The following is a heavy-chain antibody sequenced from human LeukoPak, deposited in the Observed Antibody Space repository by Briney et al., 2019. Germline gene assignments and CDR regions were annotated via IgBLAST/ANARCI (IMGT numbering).Heavy chain of an antibody. Sequence: ASVKVSCKASGYTFTGYYMHWVRQAPGQGLEWMGWINPTSGGTSYAQKFQGRVTMTRDTSISTAYMELSRLRSDDTAVYSCARGYSSSFSPPLYFDYWGQGTLVTVSS. CDR1: GYTFTGYY. D-gene: IGHD6-6*01. J-gene: IGHJ4*02. V-gene: IGHV1-2*02. CDR2: INPTSGGT. CDR3: ARGYSSSFSPPLYFDY.